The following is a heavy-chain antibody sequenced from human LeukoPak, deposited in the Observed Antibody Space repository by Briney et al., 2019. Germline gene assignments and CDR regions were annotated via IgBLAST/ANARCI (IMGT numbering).Heavy chain of an antibody. J-gene: IGHJ4*02. V-gene: IGHV3-74*01. CDR1: GFTFSPSW. Sequence: GGSLRLSCAASGFTFSPSWMHWVRQAPGMGLEWVSRTNGDGTDTIYADSVKGRFTISRDNAKTTLYLQMNSLRAEDTAVYYCTRDSHGGVDYWGQGTLVTVSS. D-gene: IGHD3-10*01. CDR3: TRDSHGGVDY. CDR2: TNGDGTDT.